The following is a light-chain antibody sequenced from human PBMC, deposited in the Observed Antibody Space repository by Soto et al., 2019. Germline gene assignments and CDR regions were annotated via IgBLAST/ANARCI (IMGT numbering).Light chain of an antibody. Sequence: SYELTQPPSVSVSPGQTASITCSGDKLGDKYACWYQQKPRQSPVVVIYQDTKRPSGIPELFSGTYSGNTATLTICGTQAMDEGDYYCQTWNSSTVVFGGGTQLTVL. CDR1: KLGDKY. CDR3: QTWNSSTVV. V-gene: IGLV3-1*01. CDR2: QDT. J-gene: IGLJ2*01.